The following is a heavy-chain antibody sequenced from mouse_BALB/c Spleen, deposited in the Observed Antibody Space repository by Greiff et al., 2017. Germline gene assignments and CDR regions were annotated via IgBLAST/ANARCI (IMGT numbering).Heavy chain of an antibody. CDR2: IDPETGGT. D-gene: IGHD1-1*01. CDR3: TRSGTTVVDDYAMDY. CDR1: GYTFTDYE. V-gene: IGHV1-15*01. Sequence: QVQLQQSGAELVRPGASVTLSCKASGYTFTDYEMHWVKQTPVHGLEWIGAIDPETGGTAYNQKFKGKATLTADKSSSTAYMELRSLTSEDSAVYYCTRSGTTVVDDYAMDYWGQGTSVTVSS. J-gene: IGHJ4*01.